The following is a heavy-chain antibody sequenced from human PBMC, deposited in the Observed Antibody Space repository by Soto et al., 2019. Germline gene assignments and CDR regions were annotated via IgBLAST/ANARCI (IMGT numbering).Heavy chain of an antibody. CDR1: GGSISSGGYY. CDR3: ARAPGRARLFVGYFDY. J-gene: IGHJ4*02. Sequence: SETLSLTCTVSGGSISSGGYYWSWIRQHPGKGLEWIGYIYYSGSTYYNPSLKSRVTISVDTSKNQFSLKLSSVTAADTAVYYCARAPGRARLFVGYFDYWGQGTLVTVSS. D-gene: IGHD6-6*01. CDR2: IYYSGST. V-gene: IGHV4-31*03.